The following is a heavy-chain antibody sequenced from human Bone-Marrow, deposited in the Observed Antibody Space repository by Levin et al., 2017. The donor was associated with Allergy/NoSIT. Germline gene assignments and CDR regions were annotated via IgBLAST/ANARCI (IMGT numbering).Heavy chain of an antibody. D-gene: IGHD5-18*01. J-gene: IGHJ4*02. CDR1: GFTFSSYG. CDR3: ARDPRGYSYGYGDY. V-gene: IGHV3-33*01. Sequence: AGGSLRLSCAASGFTFSSYGMHWVRQAPGKGLEWVAVIWYDGSNKYYADSVKGRFTISRDNSKNTLYLQMNSLRAEDTAVYYCARDPRGYSYGYGDYWGQGTLVTVSS. CDR2: IWYDGSNK.